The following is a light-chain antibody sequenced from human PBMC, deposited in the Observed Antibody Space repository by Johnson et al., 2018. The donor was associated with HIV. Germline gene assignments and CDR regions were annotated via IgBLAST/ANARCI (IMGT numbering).Light chain of an antibody. Sequence: QSVLTQPPSVSAAPGQKVTISCSGSSSNIGNNYVSWYQQLPGTAPKLLIYDNNKRPSGIPDRFSGSKSGTSATLGITGLQTGDEAAYYCETWDSSLSGVFGTGTKVTVL. J-gene: IGLJ1*01. CDR3: ETWDSSLSGV. CDR2: DNN. V-gene: IGLV1-51*01. CDR1: SSNIGNNY.